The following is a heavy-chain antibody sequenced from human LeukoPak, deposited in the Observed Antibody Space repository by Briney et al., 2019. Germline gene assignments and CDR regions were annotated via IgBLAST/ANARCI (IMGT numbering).Heavy chain of an antibody. CDR3: ARERCSSTSCYAAGDAFDI. CDR1: GFTFSSYS. CDR2: ISSSSSYI. V-gene: IGHV3-21*01. D-gene: IGHD2-2*01. Sequence: GGSLRLSCAASGFTFSSYSMNWVRQAPGKGLEWVSSISSSSSYIYYADSVKGRFTISRDNAKNSLYLQMNSLRAEDTAVYYCARERCSSTSCYAAGDAFDIWGQGTMVTVSS. J-gene: IGHJ3*02.